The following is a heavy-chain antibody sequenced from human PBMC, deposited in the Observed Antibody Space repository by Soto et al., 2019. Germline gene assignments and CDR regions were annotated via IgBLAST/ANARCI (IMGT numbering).Heavy chain of an antibody. CDR3: ARDRPAKLYAIIAGNYCYGYMDV. Sequence: QVQLVQSGAEVKKPGSSVKVSCKASGGTFSSYTISWVRQAPGQGLEWMGRIIPILGIANYAQKFQGRVTIAADKSTSSTYMGQSSLRSEDTVVYCGARDRPAKLYAIIAGNYCYGYMDVWGKGTTVTFSS. V-gene: IGHV1-69*08. D-gene: IGHD2-8*01. CDR1: GGTFSSYT. CDR2: IIPILGIA. J-gene: IGHJ6*03.